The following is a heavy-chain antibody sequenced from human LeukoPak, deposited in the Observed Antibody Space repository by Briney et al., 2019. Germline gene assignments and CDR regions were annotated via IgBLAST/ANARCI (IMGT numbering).Heavy chain of an antibody. CDR2: ISASGQTI. J-gene: IGHJ3*02. D-gene: IGHD4/OR15-4a*01. Sequence: GGSLRLSCAASGFSFSTYEFHWVRHAPGKGLEWVSYISASGQTIYYADSVRGRFTISRDNAKNSLYLQMNSLGAEDTAVYHCARDRDVDYGNDGFDIWGQGTAVTVSS. CDR3: ARDRDVDYGNDGFDI. V-gene: IGHV3-48*03. CDR1: GFSFSTYE.